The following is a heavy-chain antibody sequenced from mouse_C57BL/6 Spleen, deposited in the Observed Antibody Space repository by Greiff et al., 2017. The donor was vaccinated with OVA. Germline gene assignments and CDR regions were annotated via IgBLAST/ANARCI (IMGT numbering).Heavy chain of an antibody. D-gene: IGHD1-2*01. V-gene: IGHV5-6*02. J-gene: IGHJ4*01. Sequence: DVKLVESGGDLVKPGGSLKLSCAASGFTFSSYGMSWVRQTPDKRLEWVATISSGGSYTYYPDSVKGRFTISRDNAKNTLYLQMSSLKSEDTAMYYCASHYSYAMDYWGQGTSVTVSS. CDR2: ISSGGSYT. CDR1: GFTFSSYG. CDR3: ASHYSYAMDY.